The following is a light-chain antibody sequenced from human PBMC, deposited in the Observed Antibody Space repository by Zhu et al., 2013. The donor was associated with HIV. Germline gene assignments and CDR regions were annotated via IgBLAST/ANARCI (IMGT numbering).Light chain of an antibody. V-gene: IGLV3-1*01. Sequence: SYELTQPPSVSVSPGQTASITCSGDKLGDKYVWWYQQKPGQSPVLVIYQDSKRPSGIPERFSGSKSGTSASLAISGLRSEDEVDYYCAAWDDSLSGWVFGGGTKLTVL. CDR1: KLGDKY. J-gene: IGLJ3*02. CDR2: QDS. CDR3: AAWDDSLSGWV.